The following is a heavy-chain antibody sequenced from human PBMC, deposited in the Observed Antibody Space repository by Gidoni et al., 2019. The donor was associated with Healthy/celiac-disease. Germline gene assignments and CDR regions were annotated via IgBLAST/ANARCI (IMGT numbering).Heavy chain of an antibody. Sequence: EVQLVESGGGLVQPGGSLRLSCAASGFTVSSNYMSWVRQAQGKGLEWVSVIYSGGSTYYADSVKGRFTISRDNSKNTLYLQMNSLRAEDTAVYYCARGGNSGSYREVFDYWGQGTLVTVSS. CDR2: IYSGGST. CDR3: ARGGNSGSYREVFDY. V-gene: IGHV3-66*02. J-gene: IGHJ4*02. D-gene: IGHD1-26*01. CDR1: GFTVSSNY.